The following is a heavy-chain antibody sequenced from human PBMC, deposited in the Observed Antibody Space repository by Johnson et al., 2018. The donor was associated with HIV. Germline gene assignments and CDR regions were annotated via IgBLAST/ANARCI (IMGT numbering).Heavy chain of an antibody. D-gene: IGHD3-16*01. CDR1: GFTVSSNY. Sequence: VQLVESGGGVVQPGGSLRLSCAASGFTVSSNYMSWVRQAPGKGLEWVSIIYSGGSTYYADSVKGRFTISRDNSKDTLYLEMISLRAEDTAVYYCARDYETIWGQGTMVTVSS. CDR3: ARDYETI. CDR2: IYSGGST. V-gene: IGHV3-66*02. J-gene: IGHJ3*02.